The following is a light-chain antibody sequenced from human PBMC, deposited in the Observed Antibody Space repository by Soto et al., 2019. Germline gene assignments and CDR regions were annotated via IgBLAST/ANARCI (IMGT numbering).Light chain of an antibody. J-gene: IGLJ2*01. CDR1: SSDVGGYNY. CDR2: EVS. CDR3: SSYTSSSTLV. Sequence: QSALTQPASVSGSPGQSITISCTGTSSDVGGYNYVSWYQQHPGKAPKLMIYEVSNRPSGVSNRFSGSKSGNTASLTISGLHVEDEADYYCSSYTSSSTLVFGGGTKLTVL. V-gene: IGLV2-14*01.